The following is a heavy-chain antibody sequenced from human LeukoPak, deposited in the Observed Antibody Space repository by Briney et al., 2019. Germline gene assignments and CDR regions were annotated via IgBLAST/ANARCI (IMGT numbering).Heavy chain of an antibody. CDR3: ARVRITIFGVVTEDY. J-gene: IGHJ4*02. CDR1: GGSISGGSYY. V-gene: IGHV4-61*02. D-gene: IGHD3-3*01. Sequence: SQTLSLTCTVSGGSISGGSYYWSSIRQPAGKGLERVGRIYTSGSTNYNPSLKSRVTISVDTSKNQFSLKLSSVTAADTAVYYCARVRITIFGVVTEDYWGQGTLATVSS. CDR2: IYTSGST.